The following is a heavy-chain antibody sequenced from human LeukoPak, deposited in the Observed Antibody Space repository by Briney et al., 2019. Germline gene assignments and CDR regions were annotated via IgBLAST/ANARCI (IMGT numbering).Heavy chain of an antibody. CDR2: IKQDGSEM. CDR1: GFTFSHYW. D-gene: IGHD2-15*01. Sequence: GGTLRLSCEATGFTFSHYWMSWVRQAPGKGMEWVANIKQDGSEMHCVHSVKGRTTISRDNANNSLYLQMNSLRAEDTAVYYCVRAVVVAASYLFDPWGQGTLVTVSS. J-gene: IGHJ5*02. CDR3: VRAVVVAASYLFDP. V-gene: IGHV3-7*03.